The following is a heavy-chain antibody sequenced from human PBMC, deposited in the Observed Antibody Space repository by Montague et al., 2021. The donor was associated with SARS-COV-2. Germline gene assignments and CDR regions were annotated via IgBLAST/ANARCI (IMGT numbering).Heavy chain of an antibody. CDR3: ARWGEYYDYPYYYYAMDV. Sequence: SETLSLTCTVSGGSISTYYWSWIRQPPGKGLEWIGYTSDSGSTDYNPSPKSRVTISIDTSKNQFSLKLSSVTAADTAVYYCARWGEYYDYPYYYYAMDVWGQGTTVTVSS. CDR1: GGSISTYY. J-gene: IGHJ6*02. V-gene: IGHV4-59*12. D-gene: IGHD3-3*01. CDR2: TSDSGST.